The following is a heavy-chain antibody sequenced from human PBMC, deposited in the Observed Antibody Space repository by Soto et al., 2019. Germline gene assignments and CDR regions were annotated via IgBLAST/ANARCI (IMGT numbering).Heavy chain of an antibody. V-gene: IGHV1-69*13. CDR2: IIPIFGTA. J-gene: IGHJ1*01. D-gene: IGHD6-13*01. CDR1: GGTFSSYA. Sequence: GASVKVSCKASGGTFSSYAISWVRQAPGQGLEWMGGIIPIFGTADYAQKFQGRVTITADESTSTGNMELSSLRSEDTAVYYCVRGDLGSSWYREYFQPWGQGTLVTVSS. CDR3: VRGDLGSSWYREYFQP.